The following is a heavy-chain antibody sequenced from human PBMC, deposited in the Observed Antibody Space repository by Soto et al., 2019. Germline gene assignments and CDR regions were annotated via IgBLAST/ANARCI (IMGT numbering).Heavy chain of an antibody. D-gene: IGHD5-12*01. CDR3: AKLEWLHTIDY. V-gene: IGHV3-23*01. J-gene: IGHJ4*01. CDR2: ISSVSNT. CDR1: GFLFRTYP. Sequence: GGSLRLSCAASGFLFRTYPMSWVRQAPGKGLEWVSTISSVSNTYYAESVKGRFTISRDNSKNTLYLQMDSLRAEDTAVYYCAKLEWLHTIDYWGHGTLVNVSS.